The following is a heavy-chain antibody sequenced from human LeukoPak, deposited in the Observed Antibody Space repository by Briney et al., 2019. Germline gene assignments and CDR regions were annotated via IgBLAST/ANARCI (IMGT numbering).Heavy chain of an antibody. D-gene: IGHD3-10*01. CDR1: GGSISSSKW. Sequence: KPSGTLSLTCAVSGGSISSSKWWSWVRQPPGKGLEWIGSIFDSGGTYYCPYLSHRAYLSVDTSKSQFSLELTSMTAAYTAVYYCARDSNSRLTIVRGVLGWFDPWGPGILVSVSS. CDR3: ARDSNSRLTIVRGVLGWFDP. CDR2: IFDSGGT. V-gene: IGHV4-4*02. J-gene: IGHJ5*02.